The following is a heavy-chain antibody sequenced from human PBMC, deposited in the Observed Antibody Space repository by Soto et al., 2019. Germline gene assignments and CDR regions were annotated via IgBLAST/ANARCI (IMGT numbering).Heavy chain of an antibody. CDR1: GFTFYTYT. CDR2: ISSNGGST. V-gene: IGHV3-64D*08. CDR3: ANSAAADKQPDY. D-gene: IGHD6-13*01. J-gene: IGHJ4*02. Sequence: GGSLRLSCSASGFTFYTYTIHWVRQAPGKGLEYVSAISSNGGSTYYADSVKGRFTISRDNSKNTLSLQMSSLRAEDTAVYYCANSAAADKQPDYWGQGTLVTVSS.